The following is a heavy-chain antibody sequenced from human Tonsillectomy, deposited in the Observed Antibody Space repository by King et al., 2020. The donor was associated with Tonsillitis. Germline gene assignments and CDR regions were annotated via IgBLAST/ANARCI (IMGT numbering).Heavy chain of an antibody. Sequence: VQLVESGGGLVQPGRSLRLSCTASGFTFGDYAMSWVRQAPGKGLEWVGFIRSKAYGGTTEYAASVKGRFTISRDDSKSIAYLQMNSLKTEDTAVYYCTRSPASGYYNYYYMDVWGKGTTVTVSS. CDR1: GFTFGDYA. CDR3: TRSPASGYYNYYYMDV. D-gene: IGHD3-10*01. J-gene: IGHJ6*03. CDR2: IRSKAYGGTT. V-gene: IGHV3-49*04.